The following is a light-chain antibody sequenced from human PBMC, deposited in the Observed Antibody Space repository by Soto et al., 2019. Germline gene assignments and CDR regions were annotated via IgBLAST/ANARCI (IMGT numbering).Light chain of an antibody. CDR1: SSDVGGYKY. CDR3: SSYTSSGTVV. V-gene: IGLV2-14*01. CDR2: EVS. Sequence: QSALTQPASVSGSPGQSITISCTGTSSDVGGYKYVSWYQQHPGKAPKRMIYEVSNRPSGVSNRFSGSKSGDTASLTISGLQAEDEADYYCSSYTSSGTVVFGGGTKLTVL. J-gene: IGLJ2*01.